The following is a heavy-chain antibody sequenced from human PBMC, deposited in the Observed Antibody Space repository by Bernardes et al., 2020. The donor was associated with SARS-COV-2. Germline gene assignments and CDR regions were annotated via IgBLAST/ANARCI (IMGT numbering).Heavy chain of an antibody. Sequence: GGSLRLSCAASGFTFSNYWMHWVRQAPGKGLVWVSRITSDGSATSYADSLEGRFTISRDNAKNTLYLELTSLRAEDTAMYYCARDAGIAAAADDSFEFWGKGTMITVTS. V-gene: IGHV3-74*01. J-gene: IGHJ3*01. CDR2: ITSDGSAT. D-gene: IGHD6-13*01. CDR3: ARDAGIAAAADDSFEF. CDR1: GFTFSNYW.